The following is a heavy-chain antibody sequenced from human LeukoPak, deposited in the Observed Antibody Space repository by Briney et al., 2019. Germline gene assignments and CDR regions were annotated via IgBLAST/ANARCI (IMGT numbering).Heavy chain of an antibody. CDR3: ARDVGEFDY. Sequence: ASVKVSCKASGYTFTSYGISWVRQAPGQGLEWMGWISAYNGNTNYAQKFQGRVTITADESTSTAYMELSSLRSEDTAVYYCARDVGEFDYWGQGTLVTVSS. V-gene: IGHV1-18*01. J-gene: IGHJ4*02. D-gene: IGHD3-3*01. CDR2: ISAYNGNT. CDR1: GYTFTSYG.